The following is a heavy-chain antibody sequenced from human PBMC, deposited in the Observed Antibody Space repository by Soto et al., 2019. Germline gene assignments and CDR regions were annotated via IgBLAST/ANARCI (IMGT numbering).Heavy chain of an antibody. CDR1: GFTRSGYA. V-gene: IGHV3-64*01. CDR2: ISSNGVGT. D-gene: IGHD6-6*01. Sequence: EVQLAESGGGLAPPGGSLRLSGAASGFTRSGYAMDWVRQAPGTGREYVSGISSNGVGTYYANAVQDRFTISRDNSKNKVELQMVCLRADNMAVYYCARDARPEFYYLDVWGKGTTVIFSS. J-gene: IGHJ6*03. CDR3: ARDARPEFYYLDV.